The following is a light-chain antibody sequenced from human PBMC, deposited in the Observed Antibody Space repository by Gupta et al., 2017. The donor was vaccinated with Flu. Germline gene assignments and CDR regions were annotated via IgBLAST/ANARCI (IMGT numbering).Light chain of an antibody. Sequence: IVITQSPATLSVSPGERATLSCRASQSVSSNLAWYQQKPGQAPRLLIYGASTRATGIPARFSGSGSGTEFTLTISSLQSEDFAVYYCKQYNNWPPVTFGHGTKVDIK. CDR2: GAS. CDR3: KQYNNWPPVT. V-gene: IGKV3-15*01. J-gene: IGKJ3*01. CDR1: QSVSSN.